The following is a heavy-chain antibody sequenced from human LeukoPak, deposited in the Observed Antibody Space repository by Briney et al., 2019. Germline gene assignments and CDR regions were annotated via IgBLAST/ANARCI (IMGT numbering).Heavy chain of an antibody. V-gene: IGHV4-31*11. J-gene: IGHJ3*02. CDR1: GGSFSGYY. CDR2: IYYSGST. CDR3: ARSLTNHYYDSSGYYLEFADAFDI. Sequence: SETLSLTCAVYGGSFSGYYWSWIRQHPGKGLEWIGYIYYSGSTYYNPSLKSRVTISVDTSKNQFSLKLSSVTAADTAVYYCARSLTNHYYDSSGYYLEFADAFDIWGQGTMVTVSS. D-gene: IGHD3-22*01.